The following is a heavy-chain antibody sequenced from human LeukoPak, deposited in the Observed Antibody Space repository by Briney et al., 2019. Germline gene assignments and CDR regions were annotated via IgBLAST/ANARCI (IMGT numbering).Heavy chain of an antibody. CDR1: GFTSSSYE. Sequence: PGGSLRLSCAASGFTSSSYEMNWVRQAPGKGLEWVSYISSSGSTIYYADSVKGRFTISRDNAKNSLYLQMNSLRAEDTAVYYCARDGLRFLEWRAAFDYWGQGTLVTVSS. J-gene: IGHJ4*02. CDR2: ISSSGSTI. CDR3: ARDGLRFLEWRAAFDY. V-gene: IGHV3-48*03. D-gene: IGHD3-3*01.